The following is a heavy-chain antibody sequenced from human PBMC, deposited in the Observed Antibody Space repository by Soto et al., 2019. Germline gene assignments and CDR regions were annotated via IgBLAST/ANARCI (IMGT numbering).Heavy chain of an antibody. V-gene: IGHV1-18*01. J-gene: IGHJ6*02. CDR2: ISAYNGNT. Sequence: SVKVSCNASGYTFNLYCISWVRQAPGQGLEWMGWISAYNGNTNYAQKLQGRVTVTTDTSTSTAYMELRSLRSDDTAVYYCARDPGVVVPAATPGHYYYYGMDVWGQGTTVTVSS. D-gene: IGHD2-2*01. CDR1: GYTFNLYC. CDR3: ARDPGVVVPAATPGHYYYYGMDV.